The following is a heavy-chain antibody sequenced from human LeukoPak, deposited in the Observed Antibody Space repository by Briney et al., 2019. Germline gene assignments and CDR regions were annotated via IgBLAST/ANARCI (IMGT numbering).Heavy chain of an antibody. Sequence: PGGSLRLSCAASGFTFSSYEMDWVRQAPGKGLEWVGRTRKKTNSYTTEYAASVKGRFTISRDDSKNSLYLQMNSLKAEDTAVYYCTRVVLVGTTYSYFDYWGQGTLVTVSS. V-gene: IGHV3-72*01. CDR2: TRKKTNSYTT. D-gene: IGHD1-26*01. CDR3: TRVVLVGTTYSYFDY. CDR1: GFTFSSYE. J-gene: IGHJ4*02.